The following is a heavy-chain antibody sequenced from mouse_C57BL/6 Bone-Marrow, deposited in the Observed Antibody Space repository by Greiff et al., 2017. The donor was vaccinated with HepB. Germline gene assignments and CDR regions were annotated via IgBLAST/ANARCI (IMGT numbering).Heavy chain of an antibody. Sequence: QVQLQQPGAELVRPGASVKLSCKASGYTFTDYYINWVKQRPGQGLEWIARIYPGSGNTYYNEKFKGKATLTAEKSSSTAYMQLSSLTSEDSAVYFCARSVPYAMDYWGQGTSVTVSS. J-gene: IGHJ4*01. CDR1: GYTFTDYY. V-gene: IGHV1-76*01. CDR3: ARSVPYAMDY. CDR2: IYPGSGNT.